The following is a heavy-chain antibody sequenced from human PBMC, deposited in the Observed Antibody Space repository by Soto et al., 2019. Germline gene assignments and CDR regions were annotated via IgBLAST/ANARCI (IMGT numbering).Heavy chain of an antibody. D-gene: IGHD3-10*01. J-gene: IGHJ4*02. V-gene: IGHV3-23*01. CDR3: AKKVNSGSGSQFFDY. CDR2: FRSGGDDETT. Sequence: EVQLLESGGGLVQPGGSLRLSCAASGFTFSSYSMSWVRQATGKGLEWVSGFRSGGDDETTYYADAVRGRFTISRDNSKNTLFLQMNRLRAEDTAIYYCAKKVNSGSGSQFFDYWGQGTLVTVSS. CDR1: GFTFSSYS.